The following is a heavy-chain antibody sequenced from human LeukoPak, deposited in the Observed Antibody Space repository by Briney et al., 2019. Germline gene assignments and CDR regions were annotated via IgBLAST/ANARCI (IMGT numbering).Heavy chain of an antibody. CDR3: ATFLGATFFDH. V-gene: IGHV3-11*04. J-gene: IGHJ4*02. CDR2: ISTTGSTK. CDR1: GFTFSDYY. D-gene: IGHD1-26*01. Sequence: GGSLRLSCAASGFTFSDYYMSWIRQAPGKGLEWVSYISTTGSTKYYADSVKGRFTISRDNAKNSLYLQMNSLRGEDTAVYYCATFLGATFFDHWGQGTLVSVSS.